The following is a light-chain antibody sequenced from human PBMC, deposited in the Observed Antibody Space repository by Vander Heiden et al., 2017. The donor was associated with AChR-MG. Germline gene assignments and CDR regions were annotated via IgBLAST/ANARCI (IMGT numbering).Light chain of an antibody. CDR3: QQYLSTPDN. CDR2: WAS. V-gene: IGKV4-1*01. CDR1: QSVLYSSNNKNY. Sequence: DIVMTQSPDSLAVPLGERATINCKSSQSVLYSSNNKNYLAWYQQKPGQPPKLLIYWASTRESGVPDRFSGSGSGTDFTLTISNLQAEDVAVYYCQQYLSTPDNFGQGTKVEIK. J-gene: IGKJ2*01.